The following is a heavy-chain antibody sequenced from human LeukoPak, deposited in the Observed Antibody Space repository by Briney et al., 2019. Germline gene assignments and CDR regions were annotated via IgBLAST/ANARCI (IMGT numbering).Heavy chain of an antibody. J-gene: IGHJ4*02. Sequence: GGSLRLSCAASGFTVSDKYMSWVRQAPGRGLEWVSVLHSGGSTYYADSVKGRFTISRDNSKNTLYLQMDSLRAEDTAMYYCARELDRSGYILAYWGQGTLVTVSS. D-gene: IGHD3-3*01. CDR2: LHSGGST. CDR1: GFTVSDKY. V-gene: IGHV3-53*01. CDR3: ARELDRSGYILAY.